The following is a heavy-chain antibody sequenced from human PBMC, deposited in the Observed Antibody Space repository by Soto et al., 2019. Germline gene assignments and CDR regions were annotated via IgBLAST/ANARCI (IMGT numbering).Heavy chain of an antibody. CDR1: GYTFTSYG. Sequence: QVQLVQSGAEVKKPGASVKVSCKASGYTFTSYGISWVRQAPGQGLEWMGWISAYNGNTNYAQKLQGRVTMTTDTSTSTAYMELRSLRSDDTAVYYCARVWFGESTHANNWFDPWGQGTLVTVSS. J-gene: IGHJ5*02. V-gene: IGHV1-18*01. CDR3: ARVWFGESTHANNWFDP. CDR2: ISAYNGNT. D-gene: IGHD3-10*01.